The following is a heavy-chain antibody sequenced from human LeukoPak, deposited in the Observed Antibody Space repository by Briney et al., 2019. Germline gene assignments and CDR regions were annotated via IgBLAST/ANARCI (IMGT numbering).Heavy chain of an antibody. CDR3: ARGRDRNAFDI. D-gene: IGHD5-24*01. J-gene: IGHJ3*02. CDR2: ISSGGSTI. CDR1: AFTFSTYE. V-gene: IGHV3-48*03. Sequence: PGGSLRLSCAASAFTFSTYEMNWVRQAPGKGLEWVSYISSGGSTIYYADSVKGRFTISRDNAKNSLYLQMNSLRAEDTAVYYCARGRDRNAFDIWGQGTMVTVSS.